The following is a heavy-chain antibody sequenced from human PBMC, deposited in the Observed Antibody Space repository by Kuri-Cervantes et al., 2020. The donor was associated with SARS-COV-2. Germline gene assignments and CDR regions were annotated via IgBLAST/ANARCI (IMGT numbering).Heavy chain of an antibody. CDR3: ARDIPKITLILIAIFKESYAMDV. CDR1: GFTLSSYA. J-gene: IGHJ6*02. V-gene: IGHV3-23*03. D-gene: IGHD3-22*01. Sequence: GGSLRLSCAASGFTLSSYAMSWVRQAPGKGLEWVSVIYSGGSSTYYADSVKGRFTISRHNSKNTLYLQMNSLRAEDTAVYYCARDIPKITLILIAIFKESYAMDVWGQGTTVTVSS. CDR2: IYSGGSST.